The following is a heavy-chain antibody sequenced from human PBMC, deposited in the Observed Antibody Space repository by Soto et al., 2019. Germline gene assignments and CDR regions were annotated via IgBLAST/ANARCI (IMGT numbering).Heavy chain of an antibody. CDR3: AREIRDNSGGWYGSKYYFDY. V-gene: IGHV3-48*03. D-gene: IGHD6-19*01. Sequence: GGSLRLSCAASGFTFSSYEMNWVRQAPGKGLEWVSYISSSGSTIYYADSVKGRFTISRDNAKNSLYLQMNSLRAEDTAVYYCAREIRDNSGGWYGSKYYFDYWGQGTLVTVSS. CDR1: GFTFSSYE. CDR2: ISSSGSTI. J-gene: IGHJ4*02.